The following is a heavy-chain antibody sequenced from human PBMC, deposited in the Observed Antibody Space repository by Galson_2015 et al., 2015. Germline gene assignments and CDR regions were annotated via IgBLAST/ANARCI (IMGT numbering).Heavy chain of an antibody. Sequence: SETLSLTCTVSGGSIGGSHWGWIRQSPGQGLEWIGYISSSGNTHYNPSLRSRLTISVDTSKNQFSLNLRSASAADTGVYYCARGNGGAWKWDWFDPWGQGNLVIVSS. V-gene: IGHV4-59*01. CDR1: GGSIGGSH. D-gene: IGHD2-21*02. CDR2: ISSSGNT. J-gene: IGHJ5*02. CDR3: ARGNGGAWKWDWFDP.